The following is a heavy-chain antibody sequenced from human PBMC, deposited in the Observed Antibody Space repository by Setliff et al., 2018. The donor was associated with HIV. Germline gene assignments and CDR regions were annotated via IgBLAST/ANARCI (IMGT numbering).Heavy chain of an antibody. CDR2: ISSYNGNT. Sequence: ASVKVSCKASGYTFTSYGITWVRQAPGQGLEWMGWISSYNGNTDYAQKLQGRVTMTTDASTNTAFMELSNLRSDDTAIYYCAREFSWSAFYFDSWGQGTQVTVSS. J-gene: IGHJ4*02. CDR1: GYTFTSYG. V-gene: IGHV1-18*01. CDR3: AREFSWSAFYFDS. D-gene: IGHD2-8*02.